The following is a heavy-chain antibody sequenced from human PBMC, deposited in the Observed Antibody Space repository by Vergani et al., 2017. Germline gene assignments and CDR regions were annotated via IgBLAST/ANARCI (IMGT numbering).Heavy chain of an antibody. Sequence: EVQLVESGGVVVQPGGSLRLSCAASGFTFDDYTMHWVRQAPGKGLEWVSAISGSGGSTYYADSVKGRFTISRDNSKNTLYLQMNSLRAEDTAVYYCAKEDRGGVVVIVPAASFDYWGQGTLVTVSS. J-gene: IGHJ4*02. CDR3: AKEDRGGVVVIVPAASFDY. CDR1: GFTFDDYT. D-gene: IGHD2-2*01. CDR2: ISGSGGST. V-gene: IGHV3-23*04.